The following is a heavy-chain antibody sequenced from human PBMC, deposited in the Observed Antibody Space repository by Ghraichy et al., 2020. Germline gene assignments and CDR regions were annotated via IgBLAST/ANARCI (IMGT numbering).Heavy chain of an antibody. D-gene: IGHD3-10*01. Sequence: SETLSLTCTVSGGSITSATYYWGWIRQPPGRGLEWIGNINYSGSTFYNPSLKSRVTMSVDTSKNQFSLKLNSVTAADTAVYYCAVPHYYTSGYFDYWGQGTPVTVS. V-gene: IGHV4-39*01. CDR2: INYSGST. J-gene: IGHJ4*02. CDR1: GGSITSATYY. CDR3: AVPHYYTSGYFDY.